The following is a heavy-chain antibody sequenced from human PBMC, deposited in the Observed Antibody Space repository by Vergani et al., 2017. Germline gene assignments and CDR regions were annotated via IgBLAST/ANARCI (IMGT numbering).Heavy chain of an antibody. J-gene: IGHJ4*02. Sequence: QVQLQESGPGLVKPSETLSLTCTVSSYSISSGYYWGWIRQPPGKGLEWIGSIYHSGSTHYNPSLKSRVTISVDTSKNQFSLKLSSVTAADTAVYYYARGRYMTTVTRFDYWGQGTLVTVSS. CDR1: SYSISSGYY. D-gene: IGHD4-17*01. V-gene: IGHV4-38-2*02. CDR3: ARGRYMTTVTRFDY. CDR2: IYHSGST.